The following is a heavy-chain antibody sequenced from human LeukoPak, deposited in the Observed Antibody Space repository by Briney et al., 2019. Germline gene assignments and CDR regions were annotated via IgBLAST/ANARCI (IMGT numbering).Heavy chain of an antibody. Sequence: ASVKVSCKVSGYTLTELSMHWVRQAPGKGLEWMGGFDPEDGETIYARKFQGRVTMTEDTSTDTAYMELSSLRSDDTAVYYCARVGAYCTSTSCLDYWGQGTLVTVSS. D-gene: IGHD2-2*01. CDR1: GYTLTELS. J-gene: IGHJ4*02. V-gene: IGHV1-24*01. CDR2: FDPEDGET. CDR3: ARVGAYCTSTSCLDY.